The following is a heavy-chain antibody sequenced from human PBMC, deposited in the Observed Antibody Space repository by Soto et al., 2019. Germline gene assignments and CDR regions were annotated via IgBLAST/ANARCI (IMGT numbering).Heavy chain of an antibody. CDR3: AREYYGLFTGYYTDY. V-gene: IGHV3-74*01. CDR1: GFPFSSYW. Sequence: EVQLVESGGDLVQRGGSLRLSCAASGFPFSSYWMHWVRHTPGKGLDWVARISGDGVTTYYADSVTGRFPVSRDNAKNTLSLQISGLRAEDTAVYYCAREYYGLFTGYYTDYWGQGTLVSVSS. D-gene: IGHD3-9*01. CDR2: ISGDGVTT. J-gene: IGHJ4*02.